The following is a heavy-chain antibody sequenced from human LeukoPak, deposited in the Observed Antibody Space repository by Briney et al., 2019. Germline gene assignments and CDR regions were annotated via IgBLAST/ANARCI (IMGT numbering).Heavy chain of an antibody. D-gene: IGHD3-3*01. CDR1: GFSFRDYP. V-gene: IGHV3-23*01. CDR2: ISAGADVI. Sequence: PGGSLRLSCEAAGFSFRDYPMGWVRRASGKRLEWVSGISAGADVIFYADPVKGRFTISRDNSKNTLYLQMNSLRAEDTAVYYCARCRAPYYDFWRAPHTAPNDAFDIWGQGTMVTVSS. J-gene: IGHJ3*02. CDR3: ARCRAPYYDFWRAPHTAPNDAFDI.